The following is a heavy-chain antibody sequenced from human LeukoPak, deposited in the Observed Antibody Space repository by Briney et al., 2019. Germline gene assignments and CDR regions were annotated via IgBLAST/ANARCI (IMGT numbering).Heavy chain of an antibody. D-gene: IGHD3-22*01. CDR2: IYYSGST. V-gene: IGHV4-39*01. CDR3: ARHYHNDAQASFHY. Sequence: SETLSLTCTVSGGSISNSNYYWGWIRQPPEKGLEWIGSIYYSGSTFYRASLKSRATISVDTSTNQFSLKLSSVTAADTAVYYCARHYHNDAQASFHYWGQGTLVTVSS. J-gene: IGHJ4*02. CDR1: GGSISNSNYY.